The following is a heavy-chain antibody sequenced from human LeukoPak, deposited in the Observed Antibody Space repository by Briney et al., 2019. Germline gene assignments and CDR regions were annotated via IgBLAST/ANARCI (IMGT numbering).Heavy chain of an antibody. CDR2: ISYDGSNK. Sequence: GGSLRLSCAASGFTFSSYGMHWVRQAPGKGLEWVAVISYDGSNKYYADSVKGRFTISRDNSKNTLYLQMNSLRAEDTAVYYCAKVSSSSSNDYWGQGTLVTVSS. CDR3: AKVSSSSSNDY. J-gene: IGHJ4*02. CDR1: GFTFSSYG. V-gene: IGHV3-30*18. D-gene: IGHD6-6*01.